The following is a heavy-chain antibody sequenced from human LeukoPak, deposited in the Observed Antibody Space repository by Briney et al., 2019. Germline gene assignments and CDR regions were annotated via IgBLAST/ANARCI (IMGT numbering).Heavy chain of an antibody. J-gene: IGHJ6*03. CDR3: ARSLLTLYYYYYYMDV. V-gene: IGHV4-59*01. CDR2: IYYSGST. Sequence: SETLSLTCTVSGGSISSYYWSWIRQPPGKGLEWIGYIYYSGSTNYNPSLKSRVTISVDTSKNQFSLKLSSVTAADTAVYYCARSLLTLYYYYYYMDVWGKGTTVTVSS. D-gene: IGHD2-15*01. CDR1: GGSISSYY.